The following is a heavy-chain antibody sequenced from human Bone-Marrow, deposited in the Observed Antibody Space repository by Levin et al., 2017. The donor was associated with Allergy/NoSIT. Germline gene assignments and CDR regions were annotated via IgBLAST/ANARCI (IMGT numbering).Heavy chain of an antibody. CDR2: IYPHDSDT. CDR3: VRQGSGNYDFWSGYYHAPFDL. D-gene: IGHD3-3*01. V-gene: IGHV5-51*01. Sequence: GGSLRLSCEGFGFSFTNNWIGWVRQKPGKGLEWMGVIYPHDSDTKYSPSFEGHVTISTDKSIRTAYLQWSSLKASDTATYYCVRQGSGNYDFWSGYYHAPFDLWGQGTQVTVSS. CDR1: GFSFTNNW. J-gene: IGHJ4*02.